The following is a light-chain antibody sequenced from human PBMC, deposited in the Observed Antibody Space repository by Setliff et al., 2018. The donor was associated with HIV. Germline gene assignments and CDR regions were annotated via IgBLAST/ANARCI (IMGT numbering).Light chain of an antibody. CDR2: GNI. Sequence: QSVLTQPPSVSGAPGQRVTISCTGSSSNIGAAYDVHWYRQFPGTAPKLLIYGNINRPSGVPDRFSGSKSGNVASLTISGLQAEDEADYYCCSNTGSNTFVFGTGTKV. CDR3: CSNTGSNTFV. CDR1: SSNIGAAYD. V-gene: IGLV1-40*01. J-gene: IGLJ1*01.